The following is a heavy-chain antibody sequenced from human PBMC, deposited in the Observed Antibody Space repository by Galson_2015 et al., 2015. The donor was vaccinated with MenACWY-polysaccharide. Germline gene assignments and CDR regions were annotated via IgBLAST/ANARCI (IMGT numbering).Heavy chain of an antibody. Sequence: SLRLSCAGSGFSFHDYALTWLRQVPGKGLEWVSSISWNSVNLDYADSVRGRFTVSRDNARNALYLQMTSLREEDTALYFCARSRGVCCDNRVCYFDHWGQGTLVTVSS. V-gene: IGHV3-9*01. D-gene: IGHD1-14*01. CDR2: ISWNSVNL. CDR3: ARSRGVCCDNRVCYFDH. J-gene: IGHJ4*02. CDR1: GFSFHDYA.